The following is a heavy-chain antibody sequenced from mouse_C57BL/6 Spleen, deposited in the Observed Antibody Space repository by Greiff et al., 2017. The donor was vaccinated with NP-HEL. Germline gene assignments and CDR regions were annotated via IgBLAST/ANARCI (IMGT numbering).Heavy chain of an antibody. CDR3: ARGDYYCPYAMDY. V-gene: IGHV1-9*01. J-gene: IGHJ4*01. Sequence: QVQLQQSGAELMKPGASVKLSCKATGYTFTGYWIEWVKQRPGHGLDWIGEILPGSGSTNYNEKFKGKATFTADTSSNTAYMQLSSLTTDDSAIYYCARGDYYCPYAMDYWGQGTSVTVAS. CDR2: ILPGSGST. D-gene: IGHD1-1*01. CDR1: GYTFTGYW.